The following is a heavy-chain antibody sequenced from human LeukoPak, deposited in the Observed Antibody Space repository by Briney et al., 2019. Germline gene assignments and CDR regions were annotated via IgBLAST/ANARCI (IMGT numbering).Heavy chain of an antibody. V-gene: IGHV3-53*01. CDR1: GFSVSSNY. CDR2: HDSGTRT. D-gene: IGHD1-26*01. J-gene: IGHJ3*02. CDR3: ARTIGGATNDAFDI. Sequence: TGGPLRLSCVGSGFSVSSNYMSWVRQAPGKGLEWVSVHDSGTRTYYADSVKGRFTISRDNSKNTLYLQMNSLRAEDTAVYYCARTIGGATNDAFDIWGQGTMVTVSS.